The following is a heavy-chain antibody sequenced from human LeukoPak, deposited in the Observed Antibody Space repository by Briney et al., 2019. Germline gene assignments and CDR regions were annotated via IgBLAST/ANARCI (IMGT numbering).Heavy chain of an antibody. CDR1: GDSFMSYW. CDR2: IYLGDSDV. Sequence: GESLKISCKASGDSFMSYWIAWVRQMPGKGLEWMGIIYLGDSDVRYSPSFQGQVTISADRTVNTAYLQWISLTASDTAMYYCAKTVIGSLSWFDPWGQGTQVTVSS. J-gene: IGHJ5*02. D-gene: IGHD1-26*01. V-gene: IGHV5-51*01. CDR3: AKTVIGSLSWFDP.